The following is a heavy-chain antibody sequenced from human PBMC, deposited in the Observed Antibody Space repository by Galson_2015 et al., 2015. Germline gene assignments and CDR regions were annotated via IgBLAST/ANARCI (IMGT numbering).Heavy chain of an antibody. Sequence: SETLSLTCSVSGGSISGYYWNWVRQSPGRGLEWIAYMYNSVTTNYNPSLKSRVTISLDTSKNQFSLNLSSVTAADTALYYCARFQKSTLISSPYYYFDYWGQGILVTVSS. CDR1: GGSISGYY. J-gene: IGHJ4*02. D-gene: IGHD3-22*01. CDR3: ARFQKSTLISSPYYYFDY. V-gene: IGHV4-59*01. CDR2: MYNSVTT.